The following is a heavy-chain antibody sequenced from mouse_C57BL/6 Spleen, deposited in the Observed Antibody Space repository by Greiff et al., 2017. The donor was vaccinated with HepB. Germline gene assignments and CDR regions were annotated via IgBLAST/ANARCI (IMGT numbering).Heavy chain of an antibody. Sequence: EVKVEESGGGLVKPGGSLKLSCAASGFTFSSYAMSWVRQTPEKRLEWVATISDGGSYTYYPDNVKGRFTISRDNAKNNLYLQMSHLKTEDTAMYYCAVGSSSYWYFDVWGTGTTVTVSS. CDR3: AVGSSSYWYFDV. D-gene: IGHD1-1*01. V-gene: IGHV5-4*03. CDR2: ISDGGSYT. CDR1: GFTFSSYA. J-gene: IGHJ1*03.